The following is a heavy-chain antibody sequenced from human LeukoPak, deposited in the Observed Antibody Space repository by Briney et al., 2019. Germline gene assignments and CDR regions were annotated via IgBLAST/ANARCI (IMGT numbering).Heavy chain of an antibody. Sequence: GGSLRLSCAASGFTFSNYAMSWVRQAPGKGLEWVSAISGSGGSTYYAESVKGRFTISRDNSKNTLYLQMNSLRAEDTAVYYCAKDGGGYSYGFDYWGQGTLVTVSS. CDR3: AKDGGGYSYGFDY. CDR2: ISGSGGST. V-gene: IGHV3-23*01. D-gene: IGHD5-18*01. J-gene: IGHJ4*02. CDR1: GFTFSNYA.